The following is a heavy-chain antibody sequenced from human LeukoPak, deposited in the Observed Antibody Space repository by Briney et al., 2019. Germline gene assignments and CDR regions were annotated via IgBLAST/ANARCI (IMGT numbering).Heavy chain of an antibody. Sequence: GGSLRLSCAASGFTFSSYGMHWVRQAPGKGLEWVAVIWYDGSNKYYADSVKGRFTISRDNSKNTLYLQMNSLRAEDTAVYYCARDPQNSSSPTNPYGMDVWGQGTTVTVSS. CDR2: IWYDGSNK. J-gene: IGHJ6*02. CDR3: ARDPQNSSSPTNPYGMDV. CDR1: GFTFSSYG. V-gene: IGHV3-33*01. D-gene: IGHD6-6*01.